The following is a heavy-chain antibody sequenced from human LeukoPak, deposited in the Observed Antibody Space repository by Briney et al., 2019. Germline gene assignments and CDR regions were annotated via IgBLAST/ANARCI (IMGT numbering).Heavy chain of an antibody. V-gene: IGHV4-34*01. CDR2: INHSGST. J-gene: IGHJ2*01. CDR1: GGSFSGYY. D-gene: IGHD2-15*01. CDR3: ARPTSVAAKYWYFDL. Sequence: SETLSLTCAVYGGSFSGYYWSWIRQPPGKGLEWIGEINHSGSTNYNPSLKSRVTISVDTSKNQFSLKLSSVTAADTAVYYCARPTSVAAKYWYFDLWGRGTLVTVSS.